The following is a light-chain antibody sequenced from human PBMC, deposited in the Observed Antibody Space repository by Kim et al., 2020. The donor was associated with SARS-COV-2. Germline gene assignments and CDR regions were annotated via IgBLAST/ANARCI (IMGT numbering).Light chain of an antibody. CDR2: EDT. CDR3: QAWDDTTVL. CDR1: KLGDKF. V-gene: IGLV3-1*01. J-gene: IGLJ2*01. Sequence: SYELTQPPSVSVSPGQTASITCSGDKLGDKFGCWYQQKPGQSPVLVIYEDTKRPSGIPERFSGSNSGNTATLTISGTQAMDEADYYCQAWDDTTVLFGGG.